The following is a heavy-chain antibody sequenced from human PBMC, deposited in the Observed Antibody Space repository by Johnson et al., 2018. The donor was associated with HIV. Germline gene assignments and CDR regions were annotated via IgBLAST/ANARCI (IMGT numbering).Heavy chain of an antibody. Sequence: QMQLVESGGGVVQPGRSLRLSCAASGFTFSSYGMHWVRQAPGKGLEWVAVISYDGSNKYYADSVKGRFTISRDNSKNTLYLQMNSLRAEDTAVYYCAKDRSAHMTMRLEVVADAFDIWGQGTMVTVAS. CDR1: GFTFSSYG. J-gene: IGHJ3*02. CDR3: AKDRSAHMTMRLEVVADAFDI. D-gene: IGHD4/OR15-4a*01. CDR2: ISYDGSNK. V-gene: IGHV3-30*18.